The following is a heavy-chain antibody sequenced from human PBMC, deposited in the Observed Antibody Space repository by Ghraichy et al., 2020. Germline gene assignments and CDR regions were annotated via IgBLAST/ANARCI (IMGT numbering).Heavy chain of an antibody. CDR1: GFTFSSYD. CDR3: ARPSRVVRFYYFDGLDV. D-gene: IGHD4-23*01. V-gene: IGHV3-48*03. J-gene: IGHJ6*02. CDR2: ISSSGKNK. Sequence: GEPLNISCVGFGFTFSSYDMNWVRQSPGKGLEWVSYISSSGKNKFYADSVKGRFTISRDNAQNSLSLQMNSLRDDDTAVYYCARPSRVVRFYYFDGLDVWGQGTTVTV.